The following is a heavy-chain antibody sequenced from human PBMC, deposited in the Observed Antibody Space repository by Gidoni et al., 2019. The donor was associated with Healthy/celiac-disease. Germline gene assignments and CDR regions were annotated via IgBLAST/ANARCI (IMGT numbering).Heavy chain of an antibody. D-gene: IGHD2-2*01. CDR2: IYWDDDK. CDR3: AHSGDECSSTSCYFSTWFDP. CDR1: GFSLSTSGVG. V-gene: IGHV2-5*02. Sequence: QITLKESGPTLVKPTQTLTLTCTFSGFSLSTSGVGVGWIRQPPGKALEWLALIYWDDDKRYSPSLKSRLTITKDTSKNQVVLTMTNMDPVDTATYYCAHSGDECSSTSCYFSTWFDPWGQGTLVTVSS. J-gene: IGHJ5*02.